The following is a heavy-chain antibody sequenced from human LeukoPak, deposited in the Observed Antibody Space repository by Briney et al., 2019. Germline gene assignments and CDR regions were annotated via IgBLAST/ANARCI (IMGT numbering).Heavy chain of an antibody. V-gene: IGHV3-30*18. J-gene: IGHJ4*02. CDR3: AKDEGRVGAPKGLDY. CDR2: ISYDGNNK. Sequence: GGSLRLSCAASGFTFSSYWMHWVRQAPGKGLDWVAVISYDGNNKYYADSVKGRFTISRDNSKNTLYLQMNSLRAEDTAVYYCAKDEGRVGAPKGLDYWGQGTLVTVSS. CDR1: GFTFSSYW. D-gene: IGHD1-26*01.